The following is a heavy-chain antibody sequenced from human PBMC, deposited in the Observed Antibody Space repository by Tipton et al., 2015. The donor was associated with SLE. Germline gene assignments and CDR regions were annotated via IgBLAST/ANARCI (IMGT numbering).Heavy chain of an antibody. D-gene: IGHD6-19*01. J-gene: IGHJ5*02. CDR1: GGSIRSGNHY. CDR2: MFRSGST. Sequence: TLSLTCTVSGGSIRSGNHYWSWIRQPAGKGLEWIGRMFRSGSTNYNPSLKSRVTISLDTSKKQFSLKLSSVTVADTAVYYCARESPVAGTDNWLDPWGPGILVTVSS. V-gene: IGHV4-61*02. CDR3: ARESPVAGTDNWLDP.